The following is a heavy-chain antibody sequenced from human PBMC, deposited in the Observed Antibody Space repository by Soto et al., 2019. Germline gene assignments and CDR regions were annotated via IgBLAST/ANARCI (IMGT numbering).Heavy chain of an antibody. D-gene: IGHD3-22*01. CDR2: INPNSGGT. CDR1: GYTFTGYY. V-gene: IGHV1-2*02. J-gene: IGHJ4*02. CDR3: ARSRGYYDSSLPFDY. Sequence: ASVKVSCKASGYTFTGYYMHWVRQAPGQGLEWMGWINPNSGGTNYAQKFQGRVTMTRDTSICTAYMELSRLRSDDTAVYYCARSRGYYDSSLPFDYWGQGTLVTVSS.